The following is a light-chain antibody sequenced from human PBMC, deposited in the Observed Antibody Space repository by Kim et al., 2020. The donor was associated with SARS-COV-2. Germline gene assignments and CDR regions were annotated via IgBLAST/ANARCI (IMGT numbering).Light chain of an antibody. J-gene: IGLJ3*02. V-gene: IGLV1-40*01. Sequence: QRVTISCSGGRSNIGAGYDVHWYQQLPGTAPKLLIYGNSNRPSGVPDRFSGSKSGTSASLAITGLQAEDEADYYCQSYDNSLRGWMFGGGTKVTVL. CDR2: GNS. CDR1: RSNIGAGYD. CDR3: QSYDNSLRGWM.